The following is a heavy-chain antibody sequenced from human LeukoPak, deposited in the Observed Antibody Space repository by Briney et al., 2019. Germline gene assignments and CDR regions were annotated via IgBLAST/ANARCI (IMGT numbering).Heavy chain of an antibody. V-gene: IGHV3-23*01. D-gene: IGHD6-13*01. Sequence: GGSLRPSCAASGFTFENFAMSWVRQAPGEGLEWVPEIRGSGGTTYYADSLKGRFTISRDNSNNTLYLKMNSISAEDTALYYCAKGKVAAAAIFDCWGQGILVTVTS. CDR3: AKGKVAAAAIFDC. J-gene: IGHJ4*02. CDR2: IRGSGGTT. CDR1: GFTFENFA.